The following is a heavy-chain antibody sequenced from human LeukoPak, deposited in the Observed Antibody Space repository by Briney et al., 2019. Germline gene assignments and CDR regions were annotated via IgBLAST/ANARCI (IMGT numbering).Heavy chain of an antibody. V-gene: IGHV3-30*02. CDR1: GFTFSSYG. Sequence: GGSLRLSCAASGFTFSSYGMHWVRQAPGKGLEWVAFIRYDANNKYYADSVKGRFTISRDNSKNTLYLQMNSLRAEDRAVYYCAKALLPMTSLTLFCYWGQGTLVTGSS. J-gene: IGHJ4*02. CDR3: AKALLPMTSLTLFCY. CDR2: IRYDANNK. D-gene: IGHD4-23*01.